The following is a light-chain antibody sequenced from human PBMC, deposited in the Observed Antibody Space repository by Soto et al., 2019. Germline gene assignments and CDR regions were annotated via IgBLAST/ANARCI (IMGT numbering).Light chain of an antibody. V-gene: IGLV2-14*01. CDR2: EVT. CDR1: SSDVGAYNY. Sequence: QSALTQPASVSGSPGQSMTISCTGTSSDVGAYNYVSWYQQRPGKAPKLVIYEVTNRPSGVSNRFSASKSGNTASLTVSGLQAEDEADYYCISYTTSRNLVFGGGTKVTVL. J-gene: IGLJ2*01. CDR3: ISYTTSRNLV.